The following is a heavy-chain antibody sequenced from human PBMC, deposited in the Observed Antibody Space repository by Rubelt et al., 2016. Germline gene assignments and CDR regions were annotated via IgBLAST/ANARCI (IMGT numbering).Heavy chain of an antibody. CDR3: ARDGADYGDYDFAY. Sequence: QVQLQESGPGLEKPSQTLSLTCTVSGGSISSGGYYWSWVRQHPGKGLEWVGCFFDSGSTYYNPSLKSRLSISVDTSKNQLSLRLSSVTAADTAVYYCARDGADYGDYDFAYWGQGTLVTVSS. CDR2: FFDSGST. V-gene: IGHV4-31*03. J-gene: IGHJ4*02. D-gene: IGHD4-17*01. CDR1: GGSISSGGYY.